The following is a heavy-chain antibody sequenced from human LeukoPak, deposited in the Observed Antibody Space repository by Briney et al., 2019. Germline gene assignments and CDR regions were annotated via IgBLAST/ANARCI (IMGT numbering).Heavy chain of an antibody. CDR2: ISVDGGST. V-gene: IGHV3-43*01. CDR1: GFTFDEYS. J-gene: IGHJ4*02. D-gene: IGHD2-2*01. CDR3: AKDSTFGCTSNSCSLDY. Sequence: GGSLRLACAASGFTFDEYSMDWVRQAPGKGLECVSLISVDGGSTYYADSGKGRFTISRDNSKNSLYLQMNSLRTEDTALYYCAKDSTFGCTSNSCSLDYWGQGTLVTVSS.